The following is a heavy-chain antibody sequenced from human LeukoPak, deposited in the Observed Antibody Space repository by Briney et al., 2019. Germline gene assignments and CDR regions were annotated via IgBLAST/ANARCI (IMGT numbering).Heavy chain of an antibody. V-gene: IGHV3-9*01. CDR1: GFKFHNYA. CDR3: ARDWGSSGWFYFDS. CDR2: ISWNNETL. J-gene: IGHJ4*02. Sequence: GTSLRLSCTASGFKFHNYAIHWVRQGPGKGLEWVSGISWNNETLDYADSVKGRFTISRDNAKNSVYLQMNSLKDEDTALYYCARDWGSSGWFYFDSWGQGTLVTVSS. D-gene: IGHD6-19*01.